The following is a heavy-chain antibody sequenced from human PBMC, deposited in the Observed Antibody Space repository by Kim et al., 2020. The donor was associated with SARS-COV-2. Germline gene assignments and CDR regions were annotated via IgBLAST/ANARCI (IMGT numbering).Heavy chain of an antibody. CDR3: ATYPAYYYGSGRRIFDY. V-gene: IGHV1-24*01. D-gene: IGHD3-10*01. Sequence: FQGRVTMTEDTSTDTAYMELSSLRSEDTAVYYCATYPAYYYGSGRRIFDYWGQGTLVTVSS. J-gene: IGHJ4*02.